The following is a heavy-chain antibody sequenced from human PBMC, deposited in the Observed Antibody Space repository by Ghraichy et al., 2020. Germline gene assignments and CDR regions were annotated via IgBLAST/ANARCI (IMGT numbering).Heavy chain of an antibody. D-gene: IGHD1-26*01. J-gene: IGHJ4*02. CDR2: ISSSSSYT. CDR1: GFTFSSYS. Sequence: GGSLRLSCAASGFTFSSYSMNWVRQVPGKGLEWVSSISSSSSYTYYADSVKGRFTISRDNAKNSLYLQMNSLRAEDTAVYYCARVVGATGSDYWGQGTLVTVSS. V-gene: IGHV3-21*01. CDR3: ARVVGATGSDY.